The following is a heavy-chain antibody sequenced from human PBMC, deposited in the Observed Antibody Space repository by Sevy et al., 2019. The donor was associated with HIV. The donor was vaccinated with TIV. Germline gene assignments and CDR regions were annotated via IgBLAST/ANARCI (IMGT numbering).Heavy chain of an antibody. D-gene: IGHD3-16*01. Sequence: GGSLRLSCTDSGLTFSIYWMHWVRQAPGKGLEWVASIKKDGSQKDYVDSVKGRFIISRDNAKSSVYLQMNSLSDEDAAVYYCFGRTNWGQGTLVTVSS. CDR2: IKKDGSQK. J-gene: IGHJ1*01. CDR1: GLTFSIYW. CDR3: FGRTN. V-gene: IGHV3-7*03.